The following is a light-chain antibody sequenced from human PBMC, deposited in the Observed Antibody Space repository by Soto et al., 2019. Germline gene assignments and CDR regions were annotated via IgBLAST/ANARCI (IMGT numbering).Light chain of an antibody. CDR2: SAS. J-gene: IGKJ1*01. V-gene: IGKV3-15*01. CDR1: QSVSSN. CDR3: QQYYDWPWT. Sequence: EIVMTQSPATLSVSPGERATLSCRASQSVSSNLAWYQQKPGQAPRLLIYSASTRATAVPARFSGSGSGTDLTLTISSLQSEDFAVYYCQQYYDWPWTFGQGTKVDIK.